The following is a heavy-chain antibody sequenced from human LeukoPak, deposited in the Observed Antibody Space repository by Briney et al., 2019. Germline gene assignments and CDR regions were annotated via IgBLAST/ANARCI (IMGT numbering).Heavy chain of an antibody. J-gene: IGHJ6*02. CDR3: AKDLGYSSSWYDTYYYYYGMDV. V-gene: IGHV3-23*01. D-gene: IGHD6-13*01. Sequence: PGGSLRLSCAASGFTFSSYAMSWVRQAPGKGLEWVSAIGGSGGSTYYADSVKGRFTISRDNSKNTLYLQMNSLRAEDTAVYYCAKDLGYSSSWYDTYYYYYGMDVWGQGTTVTVSS. CDR2: IGGSGGST. CDR1: GFTFSSYA.